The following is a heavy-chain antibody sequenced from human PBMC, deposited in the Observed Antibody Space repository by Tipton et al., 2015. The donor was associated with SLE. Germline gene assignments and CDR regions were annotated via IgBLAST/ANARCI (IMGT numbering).Heavy chain of an antibody. CDR2: IYTSGST. Sequence: TLSLTCTVSGGSISSGSYYWSWIRQPAGKGLEWIGYIYTSGSTNYNPSLKSRVTISVDTSKNQFSLKLSSVTAADTAVYYCVRGGGSSSGRWFDPWGRGTLVTVSS. CDR1: GGSISSGSYY. CDR3: VRGGGSSSGRWFDP. D-gene: IGHD3-10*01. J-gene: IGHJ5*02. V-gene: IGHV4-61*09.